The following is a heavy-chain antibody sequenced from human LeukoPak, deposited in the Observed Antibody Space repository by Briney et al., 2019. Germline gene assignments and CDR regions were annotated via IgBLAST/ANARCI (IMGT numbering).Heavy chain of an antibody. D-gene: IGHD6-19*01. CDR3: ARDFAVAGLDY. CDR2: ITSSSSTI. CDR1: GFTFSSYS. Sequence: GGSLRLSCAASGFTFSSYSMNWVRQAPGKGLEWVSYITSSSSTIYYADSVKGRFTIPRDNAKNSLYLQMSSLRAEDTAVYYCARDFAVAGLDYWGQGTLVTVSS. J-gene: IGHJ4*02. V-gene: IGHV3-48*01.